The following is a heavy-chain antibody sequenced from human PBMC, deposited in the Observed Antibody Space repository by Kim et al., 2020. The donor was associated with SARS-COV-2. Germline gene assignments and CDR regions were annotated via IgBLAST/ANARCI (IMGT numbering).Heavy chain of an antibody. V-gene: IGHV3-15*01. D-gene: IGHD3-16*02. Sequence: GGSLRLSCAASGFTFSNAWMSWVRQAPGKGLEWVGRIKSKTDGGTTDYAAPVKGRFTISRDDSKNTLYLQMNSLKTEDTAVYYCTTDRFYDYVWGSYRYTDYGGQGTLVTVSS. J-gene: IGHJ4*02. CDR1: GFTFSNAW. CDR3: TTDRFYDYVWGSYRYTDY. CDR2: IKSKTDGGTT.